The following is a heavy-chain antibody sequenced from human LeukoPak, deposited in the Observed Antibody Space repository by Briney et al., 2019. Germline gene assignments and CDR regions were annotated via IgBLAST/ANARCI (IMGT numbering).Heavy chain of an antibody. D-gene: IGHD5-12*01. CDR2: INHSGST. Sequence: SETLSLTCGVYDGSFSSYYWSWIRQPPGKGLEWIGEINHSGSTNYNPSLKSRVTISVGTSKNQFSLKLSSVTAADTAVYYCARNSWLRFTERHYYYYMDVWGKGTTVTISS. CDR3: ARNSWLRFTERHYYYYMDV. V-gene: IGHV4-34*01. CDR1: DGSFSSYY. J-gene: IGHJ6*03.